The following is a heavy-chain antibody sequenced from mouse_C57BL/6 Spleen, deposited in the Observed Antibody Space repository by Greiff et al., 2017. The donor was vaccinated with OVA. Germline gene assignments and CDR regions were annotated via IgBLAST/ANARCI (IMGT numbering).Heavy chain of an antibody. J-gene: IGHJ2*01. CDR2: IDPETGGT. CDR3: TRGMGLGEGFDY. V-gene: IGHV1-15*01. Sequence: QVQLQQSGAELVRPGASVTLSCKASGYTFTDYEMHWVKQTPVHGLEWIGAIDPETGGTAYNQKFKGKAILTADKSSSTAYMELRSLTSEDSAVYYCTRGMGLGEGFDYWGQGTTLTVSS. CDR1: GYTFTDYE. D-gene: IGHD4-1*01.